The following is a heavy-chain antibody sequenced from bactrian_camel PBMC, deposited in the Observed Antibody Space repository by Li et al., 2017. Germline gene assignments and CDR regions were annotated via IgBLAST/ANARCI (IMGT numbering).Heavy chain of an antibody. CDR1: GSTSMYWW. Sequence: HVQLVESGGGLVQPGGSLRLSCSAGGSTSMYWWMGWVRQTPGKGLEWVSTLKWDGTDTYYADFVKGRFTIPKDNAKNTVYLQMNNLKSEDTALYTVSPVVRLTAAYQRGALPTGARGPRSPSP. J-gene: IGHJ4*01. CDR2: LKWDGTDT. V-gene: IGHV3S6*01. D-gene: IGHD6*01. CDR3: SPVVRLTAAYQRGALPT.